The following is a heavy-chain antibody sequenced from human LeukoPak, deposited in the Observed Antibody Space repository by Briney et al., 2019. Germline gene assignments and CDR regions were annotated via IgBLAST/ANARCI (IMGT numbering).Heavy chain of an antibody. CDR1: GFTFSSYA. CDR3: AKDSSGWYLPQYYFDY. V-gene: IGHV3-30-3*01. J-gene: IGHJ4*02. CDR2: ISYDGSNK. Sequence: QAGGSLRLSCAASGFTFSSYAMHWVRQAPGKGLEWVAVISYDGSNKYYADSVKGRFTISRDNSKNTLYLQMNSLRAEDTAVYYCAKDSSGWYLPQYYFDYWGQGTLVTVSS. D-gene: IGHD6-19*01.